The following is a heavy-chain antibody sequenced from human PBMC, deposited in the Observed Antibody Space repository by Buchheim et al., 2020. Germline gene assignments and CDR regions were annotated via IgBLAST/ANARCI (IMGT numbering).Heavy chain of an antibody. J-gene: IGHJ6*03. V-gene: IGHV3-23*01. CDR1: GFTFSSYA. Sequence: EVQLLESGGGLVQPGGSLRLSCAASGFTFSSYAMSWVRQAPGKGLEWVSAISGSGCSTYYADSVKGRFTISRDNSKNTLYLQMNSLRAKDTAVYYCAKDHIAAAGNTYYYYYYMDVWGKGTT. CDR2: ISGSGCST. D-gene: IGHD6-13*01. CDR3: AKDHIAAAGNTYYYYYYMDV.